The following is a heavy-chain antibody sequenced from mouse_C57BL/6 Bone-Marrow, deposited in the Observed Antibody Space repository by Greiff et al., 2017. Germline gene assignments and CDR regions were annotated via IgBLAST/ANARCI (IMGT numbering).Heavy chain of an antibody. Sequence: EVKLQESGGGLVKPGGSLKLSCAASGFTFSSYAMSWVRQTPEKRLEWVATISDGGSYTYYPDNVKGRFTISRDNAKNNLYLQMSHLKSEDTAMYYCAREEYAMDYWGQGTSVTVSS. CDR1: GFTFSSYA. J-gene: IGHJ4*01. CDR3: AREEYAMDY. CDR2: ISDGGSYT. V-gene: IGHV5-4*01.